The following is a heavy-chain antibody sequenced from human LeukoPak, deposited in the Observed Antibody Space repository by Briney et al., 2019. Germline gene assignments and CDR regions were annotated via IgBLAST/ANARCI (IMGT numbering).Heavy chain of an antibody. CDR2: ISYDGSNK. CDR3: AKDSLNYYDSTSDYYYGMDV. V-gene: IGHV3-30*18. D-gene: IGHD3-22*01. CDR1: GFTFSSYG. J-gene: IGHJ6*02. Sequence: GGSLRLSCAASGFTFSSYGMHWVRQAPGKGLEWVAVISYDGSNKYYADSVKGRFTISRDNSKNALYLQMNSLRAEDTAVYYCAKDSLNYYDSTSDYYYGMDVWGQGTTVTVSS.